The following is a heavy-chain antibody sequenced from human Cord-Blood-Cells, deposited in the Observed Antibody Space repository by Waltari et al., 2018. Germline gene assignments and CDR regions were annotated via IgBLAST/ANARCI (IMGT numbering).Heavy chain of an antibody. V-gene: IGHV3-9*01. Sequence: EVQLVESGGGLVQTGRSLRLSCAASGFTFAAYAMHWVRQAQGKGLEWVSGISWNSGSIGYADSVKGRFTISRDNAKNSLYLQMNSLRAEDTALYYCAKAASSSFDYWGQGTLVTVSS. CDR3: AKAASSSFDY. CDR1: GFTFAAYA. J-gene: IGHJ4*02. CDR2: ISWNSGSI. D-gene: IGHD6-13*01.